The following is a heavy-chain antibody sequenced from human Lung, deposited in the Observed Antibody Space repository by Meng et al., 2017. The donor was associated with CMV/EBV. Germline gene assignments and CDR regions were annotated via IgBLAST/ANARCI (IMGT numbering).Heavy chain of an antibody. J-gene: IGHJ5*02. Sequence: QITMKESGPTMVKPTQTLTLTCTFSGFSLSTSEVGVGWIRQPPGKALEWLAVIYWDDDKRYSPSLKSRLTITKDTSKNQVVLTLTNMDPVDTATYYCALFTRSWFDPWGQGTPGHRLL. V-gene: IGHV2-5*02. D-gene: IGHD2-2*01. CDR1: GFSLSTSEVG. CDR2: IYWDDDK. CDR3: ALFTRSWFDP.